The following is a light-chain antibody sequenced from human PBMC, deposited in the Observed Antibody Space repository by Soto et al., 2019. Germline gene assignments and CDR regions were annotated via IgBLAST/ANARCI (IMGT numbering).Light chain of an antibody. J-gene: IGLJ2*01. CDR3: ATWDDSLSGVV. CDR1: TYNIGSNY. V-gene: IGLV1-47*01. Sequence: QSVLTQPPSASGTPGQWLTISCSGSTYNIGSNYVYWYQQLPRTAPRLLIYRNNKRPSGVPDRFSASKSGTSASLAISGLRSEDEADYYCATWDDSLSGVVFGGGTKLTVL. CDR2: RNN.